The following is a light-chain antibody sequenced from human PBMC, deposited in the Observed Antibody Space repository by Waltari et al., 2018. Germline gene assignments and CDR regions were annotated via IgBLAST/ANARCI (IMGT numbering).Light chain of an antibody. CDR1: SGYSGFA. J-gene: IGLJ2*01. Sequence: QLVLTQSPSASASMGASVKLTCTLRSGYSGFATPWHPKQPEKGPLYLMKVNRDGSHTRGDVIPDRFSASTSGAERHLTISSLQSEDEADYYGQTWGNGFRIFGGGTKLTV. CDR2: VNRDGSH. V-gene: IGLV4-69*01. CDR3: QTWGNGFRI.